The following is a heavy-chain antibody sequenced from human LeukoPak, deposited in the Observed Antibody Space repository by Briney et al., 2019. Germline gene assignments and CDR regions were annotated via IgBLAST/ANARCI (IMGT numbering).Heavy chain of an antibody. CDR2: INHSGST. J-gene: IGHJ6*02. CDR3: ARGPKDTAMVRWYYYYGMDV. D-gene: IGHD5-18*01. Sequence: SETLSLTCAVYGGSFSGYYWSWIRQPPGKGLEWIGEINHSGSTNYNPSLKSRVTISVDTSKNQFSLKLSSVTAADTAVYYCARGPKDTAMVRWYYYYGMDVWGQGTTVTVSS. CDR1: GGSFSGYY. V-gene: IGHV4-34*01.